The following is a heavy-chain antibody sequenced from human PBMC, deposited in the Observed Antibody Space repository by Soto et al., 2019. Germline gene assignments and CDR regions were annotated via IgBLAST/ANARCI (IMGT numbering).Heavy chain of an antibody. J-gene: IGHJ4*02. D-gene: IGHD6-13*01. Sequence: PSETLSLTCTVSGGSISSSSYYWGWIRQPPGKGLEWIGSIYYSGSTYYNPSLKSRVTISVDTSKNQFSLKLSSVTAADTAVYYCARQEGVWPPRLYSSSTIDYWGQGTLVTVSA. CDR3: ARQEGVWPPRLYSSSTIDY. CDR1: GGSISSSSYY. V-gene: IGHV4-39*01. CDR2: IYYSGST.